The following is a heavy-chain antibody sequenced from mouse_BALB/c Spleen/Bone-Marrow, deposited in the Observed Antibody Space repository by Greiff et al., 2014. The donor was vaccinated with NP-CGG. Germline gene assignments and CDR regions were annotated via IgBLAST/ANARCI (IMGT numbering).Heavy chain of an antibody. D-gene: IGHD4-1*01. Sequence: SGTVLARPGASLRMSCKASGYTSTNYWINWIKQRPGQGLEWIGAIYPGNNDAKYTQKFKAKAKLTAVTSTSTADMELSSLTNEDSAVYYCARNWDWVFAYWGQGTLVTVSA. CDR2: IYPGNNDA. CDR1: GYTSTNYW. V-gene: IGHV1-5*01. J-gene: IGHJ3*01. CDR3: ARNWDWVFAY.